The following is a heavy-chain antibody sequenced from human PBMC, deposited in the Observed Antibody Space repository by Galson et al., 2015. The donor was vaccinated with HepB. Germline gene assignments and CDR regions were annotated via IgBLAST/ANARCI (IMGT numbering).Heavy chain of an antibody. CDR2: ISWNSGSI. V-gene: IGHV3-9*01. CDR3: AKASGYSYGWYFDY. D-gene: IGHD5-18*01. CDR1: GFTFDDYA. Sequence: SLRLSCAASGFTFDDYAMHWVRHAPGKGLEWVSGISWNSGSIGYADSVKGRFTISRDNAKNSLYLQMNSLRAEDTALYYCAKASGYSYGWYFDYWGQGTLVTVSS. J-gene: IGHJ4*02.